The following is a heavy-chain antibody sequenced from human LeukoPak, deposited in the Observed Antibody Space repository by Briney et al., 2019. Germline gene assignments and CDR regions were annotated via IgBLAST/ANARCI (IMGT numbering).Heavy chain of an antibody. D-gene: IGHD6-19*01. V-gene: IGHV1-2*06. J-gene: IGHJ5*02. CDR3: ARGAPIRVAVAATFDP. CDR1: GYTFTGYY. CDR2: INPNSGGT. Sequence: ASVKVSCKASGYTFTGYYVHWVRQAPGQGLEWMGRINPNSGGTNYAQKFQGRVTMTRDTSITTAYMELSNLRSEDTAVYYCARGAPIRVAVAATFDPWGQGTLVTVPS.